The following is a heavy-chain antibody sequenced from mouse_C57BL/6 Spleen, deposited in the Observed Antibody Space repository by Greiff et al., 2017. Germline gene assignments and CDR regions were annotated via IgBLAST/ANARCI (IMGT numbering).Heavy chain of an antibody. D-gene: IGHD1-1*01. V-gene: IGHV1-52*01. CDR1: GYTFTSYW. CDR3: ARGGCITTVVATYWYFDV. J-gene: IGHJ1*03. CDR2: IDPSDSET. Sequence: QVQLKQPGAELVRPGSSVKLSCKASGYTFTSYWMHWVKQRPIQGLEWIGNIDPSDSETHYNQKFKDKATLTVDKSSSTAYMQLSSLTSEDSAVYYGARGGCITTVVATYWYFDVWGTGTTVTVSS.